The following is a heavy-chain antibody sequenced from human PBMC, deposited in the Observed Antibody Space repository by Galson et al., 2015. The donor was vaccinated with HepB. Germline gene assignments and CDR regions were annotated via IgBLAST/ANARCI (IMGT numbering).Heavy chain of an antibody. CDR3: ARDGAYDYGDYGSNWFDP. V-gene: IGHV1-18*04. D-gene: IGHD4-17*01. Sequence: SVKVSCKASGYTFTSYGISWVRQAPGQGLEWMGWISAYNGNTNYAQKLQGRVTMTTDTSTSTAYMELRSLRSDDTAVYYCARDGAYDYGDYGSNWFDPWGQGTLVTVSS. CDR1: GYTFTSYG. CDR2: ISAYNGNT. J-gene: IGHJ5*02.